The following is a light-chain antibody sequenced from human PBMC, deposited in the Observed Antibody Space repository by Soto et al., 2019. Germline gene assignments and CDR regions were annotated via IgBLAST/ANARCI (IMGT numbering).Light chain of an antibody. CDR1: SGDIGAYDH. J-gene: IGLJ3*02. CDR2: DVS. CDR3: TSSTHANTLV. Sequence: QSALTQPASVSGSPGQSVTLSCSGSSGDIGAYDHVAWFQQHPGKVPKLLLRDVSVRPSGVSSRFSGSKSDNTAYLTISGLRPEDEADYYCTSSTHANTLVFGGGTKLNVL. V-gene: IGLV2-14*03.